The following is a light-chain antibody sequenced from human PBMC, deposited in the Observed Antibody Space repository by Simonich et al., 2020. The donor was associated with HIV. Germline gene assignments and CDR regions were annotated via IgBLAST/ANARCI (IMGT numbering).Light chain of an antibody. CDR2: DND. CDR1: SSNIGSNY. CDR3: GTWDNSLSAVL. Sequence: LTXXPSXXXAPGQKVTISCSGSSSNIGSNYVSWYQQLPGTAPKLLIYDNDKRPSVIPDRFSGSKSGTSATLGITGLQTGDEADYYCGTWDNSLSAVLFGGGTKLTVL. V-gene: IGLV1-51*01. J-gene: IGLJ2*01.